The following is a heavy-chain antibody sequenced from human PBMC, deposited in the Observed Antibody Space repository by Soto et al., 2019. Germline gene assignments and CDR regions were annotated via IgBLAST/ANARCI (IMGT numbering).Heavy chain of an antibody. V-gene: IGHV1-46*01. Sequence: QVQLVQSGAEVKKPGASVKVSCKASGYSFTSYYMHWVRQAPGQGLEWMGIINPSGGSTSYAQKFQGRVTMTRDTSTSTVYMELSSLRSEDTAVYYCARDGRKGHFDYWGQGTLVTVSS. CDR2: INPSGGST. J-gene: IGHJ4*02. CDR1: GYSFTSYY. CDR3: ARDGRKGHFDY.